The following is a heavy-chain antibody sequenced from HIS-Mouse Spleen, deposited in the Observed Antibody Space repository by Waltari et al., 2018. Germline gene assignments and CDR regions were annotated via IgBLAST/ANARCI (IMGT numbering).Heavy chain of an antibody. V-gene: IGHV4-39*07. CDR3: AREIPYSSSWYDWYFDL. CDR1: GGSLSSSSYY. D-gene: IGHD6-13*01. CDR2: IDYRGST. J-gene: IGHJ2*01. Sequence: QLQLQESVPGLVKPSETLSLPCTASGGSLSSSSYYWCWIRQPPGKGLEWIGSIDYRGSTYYNPSLKSRVTISVDTSKNQFSLKLSSVTAADTAVYYCAREIPYSSSWYDWYFDLWGRGTLVNVSS.